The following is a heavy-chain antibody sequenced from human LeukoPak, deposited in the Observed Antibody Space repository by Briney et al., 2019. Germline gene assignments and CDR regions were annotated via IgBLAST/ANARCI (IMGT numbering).Heavy chain of an antibody. V-gene: IGHV4-39*01. CDR2: IYYSGST. CDR3: ARQGVVGATGFDF. J-gene: IGHJ4*02. D-gene: IGHD1-26*01. CDR1: GGSISSYY. Sequence: SETLSLTCTVSGGSISSYYWGWIRQPPGKGLEWIGNIYYSGSTYNNPSLESRVVISVDTSRNQFSLKLTSVTATDTAVYCARQGVVGATGFDFWGQGILVTVSS.